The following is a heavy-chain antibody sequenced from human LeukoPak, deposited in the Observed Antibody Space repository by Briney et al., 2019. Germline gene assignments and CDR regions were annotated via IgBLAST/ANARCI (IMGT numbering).Heavy chain of an antibody. CDR3: ARDSGRYLDL. CDR2: TYYRSKWYN. CDR1: GDSVSTTSAA. Sequence: PSQTLSLTCAISGDSVSTTSAAWSWIRQSPSRGLEWLGRTYYRSKWYNDYAGSVKSRITINPDTSKNQFSLQLNSVAPEDTAVYYCARDSGRYLDLWGRGTLVTVSS. J-gene: IGHJ2*01. V-gene: IGHV6-1*01.